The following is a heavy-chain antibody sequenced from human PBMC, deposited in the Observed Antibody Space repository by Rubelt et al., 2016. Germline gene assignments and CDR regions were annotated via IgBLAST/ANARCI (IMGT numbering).Heavy chain of an antibody. Sequence: QVTLRESGPALVKPTQTLTLTCTFSGFSLSTSGMCVSWIRQPPGKALELLALIDWDDDKYYSTFLKNRLNISKDTSKTQVVLTMTNMDPVETATYYCALCRSYGVEFDYWGQGTLVTVSS. V-gene: IGHV2-70*01. J-gene: IGHJ4*02. D-gene: IGHD5-18*01. CDR2: IDWDDDK. CDR3: ALCRSYGVEFDY. CDR1: GFSLSTSGMC.